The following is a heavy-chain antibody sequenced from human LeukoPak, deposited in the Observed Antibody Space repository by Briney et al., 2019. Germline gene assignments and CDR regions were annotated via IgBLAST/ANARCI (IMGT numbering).Heavy chain of an antibody. J-gene: IGHJ4*02. D-gene: IGHD5-12*01. V-gene: IGHV3-30*02. CDR3: AKNRDHVDIVATCGY. CDR2: IRYDGSNK. Sequence: PGGSLRLSCAASGFTFSSYGMHWVRQAPGKGLEWVAFIRYDGSNKYYADSVKGRFTISRDNSKNTLYLQMNSLRAEDTAVYYCAKNRDHVDIVATCGYWGQGTLVTVSS. CDR1: GFTFSSYG.